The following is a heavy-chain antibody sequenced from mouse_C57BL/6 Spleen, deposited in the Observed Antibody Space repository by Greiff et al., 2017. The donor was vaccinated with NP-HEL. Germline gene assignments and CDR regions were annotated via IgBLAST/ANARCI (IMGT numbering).Heavy chain of an antibody. Sequence: EVQLQQSGPELVKPGASVKIPCKASGYTFTDYNMDWVKQSHGKSLEWIGDINPNNGGTIYNQKFTCKATLTVDKSSSTAYMALRSLTSEDTEVYYCARGGTRVNYAMEYWGRGSSVTVSS. CDR1: GYTFTDYN. CDR3: ARGGTRVNYAMEY. CDR2: INPNNGGT. J-gene: IGHJ4*01. D-gene: IGHD2-2*01. V-gene: IGHV1-18*01.